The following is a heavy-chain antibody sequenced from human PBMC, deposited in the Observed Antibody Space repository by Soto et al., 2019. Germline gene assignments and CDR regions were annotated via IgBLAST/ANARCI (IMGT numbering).Heavy chain of an antibody. CDR1: GGTFSSYA. Sequence: QVQLVQSGAEVKKPGSSVKVSCKASGGTFSSYAISWVRQAPGQGLEWMGGIIPIFGTANYAQKFQGRVTITADESTSTAYMELSSLRSEDTAVYYCARGPQARIQLWLHSYFDYWGQGTLVTVSS. J-gene: IGHJ4*02. CDR3: ARGPQARIQLWLHSYFDY. D-gene: IGHD5-18*01. V-gene: IGHV1-69*01. CDR2: IIPIFGTA.